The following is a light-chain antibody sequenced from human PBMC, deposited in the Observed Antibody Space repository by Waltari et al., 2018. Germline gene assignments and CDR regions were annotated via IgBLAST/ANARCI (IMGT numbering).Light chain of an antibody. CDR3: QQYDGSILT. Sequence: IVLTPSPDPLSLSPGQTATLSCRASQTINNNFLVWYPQKPGQAPRLLIHGASRRATDFPDRFSGSGSGTDFTLTISRLEPEDVAVYYCQQYDGSILTFGGGTKVEV. CDR1: QTINNNF. CDR2: GAS. V-gene: IGKV3-20*01. J-gene: IGKJ4*01.